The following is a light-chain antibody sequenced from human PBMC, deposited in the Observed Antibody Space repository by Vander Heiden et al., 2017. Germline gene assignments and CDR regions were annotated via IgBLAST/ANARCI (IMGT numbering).Light chain of an antibody. CDR3: QQYGSSPRT. Sequence: AFTHSPVTLSSSPGERATLSCRASQNVSSSYLAWYQQKPGQAPRLLIYGASSRATGIPDRFSGSGSGTDFTLTISRLEPEDFAVYYCQQYGSSPRTFGQGTKLEIK. CDR2: GAS. V-gene: IGKV3-20*01. J-gene: IGKJ2*01. CDR1: QNVSSSY.